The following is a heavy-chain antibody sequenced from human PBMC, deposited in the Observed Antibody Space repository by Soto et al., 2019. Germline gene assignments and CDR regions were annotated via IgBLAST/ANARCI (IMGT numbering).Heavy chain of an antibody. J-gene: IGHJ5*02. CDR3: ARVGCSGGSCADWFDP. D-gene: IGHD2-15*01. Sequence: GGSLRLSCAVSGFTFSNYWMHWVRQAPGMGLVWVSRVNNDGSSTTYAESVKGRFTISRDNAKNTLYLQMNSLRTEDTAVYYCARVGCSGGSCADWFDPWGQGTLVTVSS. CDR1: GFTFSNYW. V-gene: IGHV3-74*01. CDR2: VNNDGSST.